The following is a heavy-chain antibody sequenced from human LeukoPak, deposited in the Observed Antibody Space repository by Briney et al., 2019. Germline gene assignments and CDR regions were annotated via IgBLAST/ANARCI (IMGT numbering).Heavy chain of an antibody. CDR3: ARHPIRKYYDFWSGYSNWFDP. D-gene: IGHD3-3*01. Sequence: ASVKVSCKASGYTFTSYDINWVRQATGQGLERMGWMNPNSGNTGYAQKFQGRVTITRNTSISTAYMELSSLRSEDTAVYYCARHPIRKYYDFWSGYSNWFDPWGQGTLVTVSS. V-gene: IGHV1-8*03. CDR2: MNPNSGNT. CDR1: GYTFTSYD. J-gene: IGHJ5*02.